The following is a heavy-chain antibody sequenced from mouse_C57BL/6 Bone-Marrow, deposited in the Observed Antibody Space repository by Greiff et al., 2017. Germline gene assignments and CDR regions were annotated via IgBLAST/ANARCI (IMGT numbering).Heavy chain of an antibody. J-gene: IGHJ1*03. CDR3: TPITTVVADWYFDV. D-gene: IGHD1-1*01. CDR2: IDPENGDT. CDR1: GFNIKDDY. V-gene: IGHV14-4*01. Sequence: VQLQQSGAELVRPGASVKLSCTASGFNIKDDYMPWVKQRPEQGLEWIGWIDPENGDTEYASKFPGQATITADTSSNTAYLQLSSLTSEDTAVYYWTPITTVVADWYFDVWGTGTTVTVAA.